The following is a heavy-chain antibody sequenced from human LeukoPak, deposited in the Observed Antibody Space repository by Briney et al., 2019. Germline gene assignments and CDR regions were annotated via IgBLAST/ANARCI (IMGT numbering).Heavy chain of an antibody. V-gene: IGHV3-11*01. D-gene: IGHD3-10*01. J-gene: IGHJ4*02. Sequence: GSLRLSCVGSGFNFSDYYMSWIRQAPGKGLEWISYISPNDVNVYYLDAVKGRFADSRDNAKNSLFLQMKSLRVEDTAVYYCAGSGSPGDYWGQGTLVTVSS. CDR2: ISPNDVNV. CDR1: GFNFSDYY. CDR3: AGSGSPGDY.